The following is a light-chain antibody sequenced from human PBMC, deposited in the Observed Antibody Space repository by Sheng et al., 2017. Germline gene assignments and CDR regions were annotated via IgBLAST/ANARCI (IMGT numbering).Light chain of an antibody. J-gene: IGKJ1*01. V-gene: IGKV4-1*01. CDR2: WAS. CDR3: QQYSSWWT. Sequence: DIVLTQSPDSLAVSLGERATISCKSSQSVLYGSSNRNKLAWYQQKAGQPPTLLIYWASTRETGVPDRFSGSGSGTDFTLTISSLQPDDFATYYCQQYSSWWTFGQGTKVEIK. CDR1: QSVLYGSSNRNK.